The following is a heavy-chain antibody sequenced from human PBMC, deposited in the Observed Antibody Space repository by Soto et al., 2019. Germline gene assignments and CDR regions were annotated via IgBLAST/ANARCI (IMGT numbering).Heavy chain of an antibody. V-gene: IGHV1-69*01. CDR1: GGNFVSSA. J-gene: IGHJ5*02. Sequence: QVQLLQSGAELREPGSSVRVSCTPSGGNFVSSAFAWMRQAPGGKIEWMGGIIPILGSTKYAEKFLGRLTIRADDSSRTAYLELSSLTFDDTAVYFCAKKNPHGDSNKAWLDPWGQGTLVTVST. CDR2: IIPILGST. D-gene: IGHD2-8*01. CDR3: AKKNPHGDSNKAWLDP.